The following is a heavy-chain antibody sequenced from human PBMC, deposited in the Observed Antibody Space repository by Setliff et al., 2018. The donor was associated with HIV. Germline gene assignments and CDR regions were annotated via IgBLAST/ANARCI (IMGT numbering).Heavy chain of an antibody. Sequence: SETLSLTCIVSGGSISSSSHYWGWIRQPPGKGLEWVENIYYSGSTYYNPSLKSRVTISVDTSKNQFSLKLSSVTAADTAVYYCAREWRGRYYYYMDVWGKGTTVTVSS. D-gene: IGHD3-10*01. V-gene: IGHV4-39*07. CDR2: IYYSGST. CDR3: AREWRGRYYYYMDV. J-gene: IGHJ6*03. CDR1: GGSISSSSHY.